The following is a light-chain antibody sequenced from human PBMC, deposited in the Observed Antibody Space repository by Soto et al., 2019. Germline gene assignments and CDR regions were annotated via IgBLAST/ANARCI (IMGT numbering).Light chain of an antibody. V-gene: IGKV1-39*01. Sequence: DIQMTQSPSSLSASVGDRVTITCRASQSISSYLNWYQQKPGKAPKHLIYAASSLQSGVPSRFSGTGSGTDFTLTISSPQPEDVATYYCQQSYSTPWTFGQGTKVEIK. CDR3: QQSYSTPWT. J-gene: IGKJ1*01. CDR2: AAS. CDR1: QSISSY.